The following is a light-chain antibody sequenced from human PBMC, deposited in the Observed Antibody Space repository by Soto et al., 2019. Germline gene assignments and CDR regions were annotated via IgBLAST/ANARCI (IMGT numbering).Light chain of an antibody. CDR2: GAS. CDR1: QSVSSNY. J-gene: IGKJ1*01. CDR3: QQYGSSPWK. V-gene: IGKV3-20*01. Sequence: VLTQSPCTLSLSPGERATLSWRASQSVSSNYLAWYQQKPGQAPRPLIYGASSRATGIPDRFSGSGAGTDFTLTISILETEDFAVYYCQQYGSSPWKFGQGTRV.